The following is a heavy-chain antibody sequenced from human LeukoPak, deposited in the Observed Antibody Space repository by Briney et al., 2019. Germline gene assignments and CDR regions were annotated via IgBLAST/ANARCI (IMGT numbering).Heavy chain of an antibody. CDR3: AREARGGQWLVSFDY. D-gene: IGHD6-19*01. Sequence: PGGSLRLSCAASGFIFSNYAMHWVRQAPGKGLERVALISSDGSKTYHADSVKGRFSISRDNSKNTLYLQLNSLRAEDTAVYYCAREARGGQWLVSFDYWGQGTLVTVSS. J-gene: IGHJ4*02. CDR2: ISSDGSKT. CDR1: GFIFSNYA. V-gene: IGHV3-30*07.